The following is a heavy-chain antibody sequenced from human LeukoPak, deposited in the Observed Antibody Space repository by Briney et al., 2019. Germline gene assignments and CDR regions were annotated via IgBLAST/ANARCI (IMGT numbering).Heavy chain of an antibody. V-gene: IGHV3-74*01. CDR1: GFTFSRYW. CDR2: MNTDGSRT. Sequence: PGGSLRLSCVASGFTFSRYWMHWVRHAPGKGLVWVSRMNTDGSRTDYADSVKGRFTISRDNAKNTLYPQMNSLGAEDTAVYSCASDFGGSDDYWGQGTLVTVSS. D-gene: IGHD2-15*01. CDR3: ASDFGGSDDY. J-gene: IGHJ4*02.